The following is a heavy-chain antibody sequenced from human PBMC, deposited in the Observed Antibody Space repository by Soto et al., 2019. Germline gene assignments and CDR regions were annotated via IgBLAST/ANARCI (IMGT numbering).Heavy chain of an antibody. Sequence: PSETPSLTFPFTGVSIRSYYWSWIRQPPGKGLEWIGYIYYSGSTKYNPSLKSRVTISVDTSKNQFSLKLSSVTAADTAVYYCARDRQNSGYWGQGTLVTVSS. CDR3: ARDRQNSGY. CDR1: GVSIRSYY. D-gene: IGHD6-19*01. V-gene: IGHV4-59*01. J-gene: IGHJ4*02. CDR2: IYYSGST.